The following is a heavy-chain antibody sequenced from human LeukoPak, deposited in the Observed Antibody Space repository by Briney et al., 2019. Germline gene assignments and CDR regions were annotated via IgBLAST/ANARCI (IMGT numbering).Heavy chain of an antibody. CDR3: ARSSIYDYVWGYFDY. V-gene: IGHV5-51*01. J-gene: IGHJ4*02. D-gene: IGHD3-16*01. CDR1: GHSFTSYW. Sequence: GESLKISCKGSGHSFTSYWIGWVRQMPGKGLEWMGIIYPGDSDTRYGPSFQGQVTISADTSISTAYLQWSSLKASDTAMYYCARSSIYDYVWGYFDYWGQGTLVTVSS. CDR2: IYPGDSDT.